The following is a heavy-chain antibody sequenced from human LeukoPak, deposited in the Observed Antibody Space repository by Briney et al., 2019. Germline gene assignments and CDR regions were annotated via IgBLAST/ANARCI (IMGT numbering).Heavy chain of an antibody. CDR1: GGSISSSSYY. Sequence: PSETLSLTCTVSGGSISSSSYYWGWIRQPPGKGLEWIGSIYYSGSTYYNPSLKSRVTISVDTSKNQFSLKLSSVTAADTAVYYCARDLRSSPNWFDPWGQGTLVTVSS. J-gene: IGHJ5*02. D-gene: IGHD6-13*01. CDR2: IYYSGST. CDR3: ARDLRSSPNWFDP. V-gene: IGHV4-39*07.